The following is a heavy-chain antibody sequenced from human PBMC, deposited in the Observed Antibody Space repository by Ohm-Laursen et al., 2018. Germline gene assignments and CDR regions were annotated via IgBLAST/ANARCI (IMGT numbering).Heavy chain of an antibody. CDR1: GFTFSSYS. D-gene: IGHD3-10*01. J-gene: IGHJ5*02. CDR2: ISSSSYI. CDR3: AREEENYYGSENWFDP. V-gene: IGHV3-21*01. Sequence: SLRLSCAASGFTFSSYSMNWVRQAPGKGLEWVSSISSSSYIYYADSVKGRFTISRDNAKNSLYLQMNSLRAEDTAVYYCAREEENYYGSENWFDPWGQGTLVTVSS.